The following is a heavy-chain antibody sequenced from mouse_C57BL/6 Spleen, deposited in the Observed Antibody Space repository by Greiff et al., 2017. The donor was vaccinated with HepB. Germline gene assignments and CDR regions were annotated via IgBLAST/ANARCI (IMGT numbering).Heavy chain of an antibody. CDR3: TPLISSYSFAY. Sequence: VQLQQSGAELVRPGASVKLSCTASGFNIKDDYMHWVKQRPEQGLEWIGWIDPENGDTEYASKFQGKATITADTSSNTAYLQLSSLTSEDTAVYYCTPLISSYSFAYWGQGTLVTVSA. CDR2: IDPENGDT. J-gene: IGHJ3*01. V-gene: IGHV14-4*01. D-gene: IGHD1-1*01. CDR1: GFNIKDDY.